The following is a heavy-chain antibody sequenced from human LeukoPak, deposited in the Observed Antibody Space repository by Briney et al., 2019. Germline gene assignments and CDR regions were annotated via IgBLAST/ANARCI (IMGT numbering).Heavy chain of an antibody. V-gene: IGHV4-59*12. J-gene: IGHJ4*02. CDR2: IYYIGST. CDR3: ARDEGY. CDR1: GGSISSFY. Sequence: PSETLSLTCTISGGSISSFYWSWIRQPPGKGLEWIGYIYYIGSTDYNPSLKSRVTISVDTSKNQFSLKLSSVTAAGTAVYYCARDEGYWGQGTLVTVSS.